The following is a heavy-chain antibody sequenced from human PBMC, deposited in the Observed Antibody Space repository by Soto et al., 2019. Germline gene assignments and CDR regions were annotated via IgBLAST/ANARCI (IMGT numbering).Heavy chain of an antibody. V-gene: IGHV2-26*01. J-gene: IGHJ4*02. D-gene: IGHD2-21*02. CDR1: GFSLSDARMG. CDR3: ARIHDCGGDCYPLDY. CDR2: IFSNDEK. Sequence: SSPTLVNPTETLTLTCTVSGFSLSDARMGVSWLRQPPGKALEWLVSIFSNDEKSYSTSLKSLKSRLTLSKDTSKSQVVLTMTNMDPVDTATYYCARIHDCGGDCYPLDYWGQGTLVTVSS.